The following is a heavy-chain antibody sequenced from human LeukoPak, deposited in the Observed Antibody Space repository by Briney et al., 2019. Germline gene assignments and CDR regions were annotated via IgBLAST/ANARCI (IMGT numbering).Heavy chain of an antibody. V-gene: IGHV1-46*01. Sequence: ASVKVSCKASGYTFTNYYMHWVRQAPGQGLEWLGLITPSGDNTWYAQKFHRRVTMTRDLSTSTAYMELSSLRSEDTAVYYCARAKAAGPNYWFDPWGQGTLVTVSS. CDR3: ARAKAAGPNYWFDP. CDR2: ITPSGDNT. D-gene: IGHD6-13*01. J-gene: IGHJ5*02. CDR1: GYTFTNYY.